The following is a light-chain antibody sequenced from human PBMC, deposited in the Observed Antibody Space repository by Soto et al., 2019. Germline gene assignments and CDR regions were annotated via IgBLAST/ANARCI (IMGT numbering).Light chain of an antibody. J-gene: IGKJ1*01. CDR2: GAS. V-gene: IGKV3-15*01. CDR1: QNINTY. CDR3: QQYNNWPRT. Sequence: EIVLTQSPATLSLSPGERATLSCRSSQNINTYLAWYQQKPGQAPRLLIYGASTRATGIPARFSGSGSGTEFTLTISSLQSEDFAVYYCQQYNNWPRTFGQGTKVDI.